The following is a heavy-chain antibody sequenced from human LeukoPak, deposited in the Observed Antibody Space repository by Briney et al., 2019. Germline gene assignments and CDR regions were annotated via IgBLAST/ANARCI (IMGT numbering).Heavy chain of an antibody. CDR2: IYHSGST. D-gene: IGHD4-23*01. CDR3: ASAKSLYGGYDY. Sequence: SETLSLTCTVSGGSISSYYWSWIRQPPGKGLEWIGYIYHSGSTYYNPSLKSRVTISVDRSKNQFSLKLSSVTAADTAVYYCASAKSLYGGYDYWGQGTLVTVSS. V-gene: IGHV4-59*12. CDR1: GGSISSYY. J-gene: IGHJ4*02.